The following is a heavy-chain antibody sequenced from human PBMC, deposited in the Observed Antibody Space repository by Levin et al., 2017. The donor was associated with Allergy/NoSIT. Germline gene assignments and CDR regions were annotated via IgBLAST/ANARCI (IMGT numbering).Heavy chain of an antibody. D-gene: IGHD5-18*01. V-gene: IGHV3-30*18. CDR3: AKTPSYASSDY. CDR1: GFTFSSYG. J-gene: IGHJ4*02. Sequence: GGSLRLSCAASGFTFSSYGMHWVRQAPGKGLEWVAVISYDGSNKYYADSVKGRFTISRDNSKNTLYLQMNSLRAEDTAVYYCAKTPSYASSDYWGQGTLVTVSS. CDR2: ISYDGSNK.